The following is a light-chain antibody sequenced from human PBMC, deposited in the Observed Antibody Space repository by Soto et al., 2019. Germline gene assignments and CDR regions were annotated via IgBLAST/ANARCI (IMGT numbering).Light chain of an antibody. CDR3: QTWDIGVHVV. Sequence: QPVLTQSPSASASLGASVKLTCTLSSGHSNYAIAWHQQQPKKGPRYLMKLNSDGSHNKGDGIPDRFSGSISGAERYLTISSLQSEDEADYYCQTWDIGVHVVFGGGTKVTVL. V-gene: IGLV4-69*01. CDR1: SGHSNYA. CDR2: LNSDGSH. J-gene: IGLJ3*02.